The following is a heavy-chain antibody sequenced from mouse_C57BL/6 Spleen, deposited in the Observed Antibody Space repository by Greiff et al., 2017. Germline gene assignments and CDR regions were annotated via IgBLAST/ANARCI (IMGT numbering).Heavy chain of an antibody. CDR3: ARIYYDYEGIAY. J-gene: IGHJ3*01. CDR1: GYTFTSYW. V-gene: IGHV1-74*01. CDR2: IHPSDSDT. D-gene: IGHD2-4*01. Sequence: QVHVKQPGAELVKPGASVKVSCKASGYTFTSYWMHWVKQRPGQGLEWIGRIHPSDSDTNYNQKFKGKATLTVDKSSSTAYMQLSSLTSEDSAVYYCARIYYDYEGIAYWGQGTLVTVSA.